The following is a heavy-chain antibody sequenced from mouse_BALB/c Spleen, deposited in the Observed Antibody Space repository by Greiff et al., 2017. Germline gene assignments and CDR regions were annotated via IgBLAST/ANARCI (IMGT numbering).Heavy chain of an antibody. D-gene: IGHD2-14*01. J-gene: IGHJ2*01. V-gene: IGHV1-4*01. CDR1: GYTFTSYT. CDR3: ARGDYRYDGVDY. CDR2: INPSSGYT. Sequence: QVQLQQSGAELARPGASVKMSCKASGYTFTSYTMHWVKQRPGQGLEWIGYINPSSGYTNYNQKFKDKATLTADKSSSTAYMQLSSLTSEDSAVYYCARGDYRYDGVDYWGQGTTLTVSS.